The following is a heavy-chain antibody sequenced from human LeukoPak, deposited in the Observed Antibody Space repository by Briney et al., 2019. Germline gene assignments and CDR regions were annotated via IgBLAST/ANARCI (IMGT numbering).Heavy chain of an antibody. V-gene: IGHV3-7*03. Sequence: GGSLRLSCAASGFTFSSYWMSWVRQAPGKGLEWVANIKQDGSEKYYVDSVKGRFTISRDNAKNSLYLQMNSLRAEDTALYYCAREYYDSSGFYYGADYWGQGTLVTVFS. CDR2: IKQDGSEK. CDR3: AREYYDSSGFYYGADY. J-gene: IGHJ4*02. CDR1: GFTFSSYW. D-gene: IGHD3-22*01.